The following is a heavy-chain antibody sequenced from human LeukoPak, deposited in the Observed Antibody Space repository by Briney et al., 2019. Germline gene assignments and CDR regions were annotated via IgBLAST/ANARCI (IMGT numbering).Heavy chain of an antibody. CDR3: AVRGHIGTIF. Sequence: ASVKVSCKASGYTFTSYGISWVRQAPGQGLEWMGWINAGNGNTKYSQKFQGRVTITRDTSASTAYMELSSLRSEDTAVYYCAVRGHIGTIFWGQGTLVTVSS. D-gene: IGHD2-21*01. CDR2: INAGNGNT. V-gene: IGHV1-3*01. CDR1: GYTFTSYG. J-gene: IGHJ4*02.